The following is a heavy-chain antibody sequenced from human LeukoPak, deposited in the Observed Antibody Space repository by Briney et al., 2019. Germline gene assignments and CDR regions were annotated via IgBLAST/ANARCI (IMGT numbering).Heavy chain of an antibody. CDR3: ARDVRHRYCSSSSCYWGWLDP. CDR1: GGTFSSYA. D-gene: IGHD2-2*01. V-gene: IGHV1-69*13. CDR2: IIPIFGTA. Sequence: SVKVSCKASGGTFSSYAITWVRQAPGQGLEWMGGIIPIFGTANYARKFQDRVTNTADESTSTAYMELNSLRSEDTAVYYCARDVRHRYCSSSSCYWGWLDPWGQGTLVTVSS. J-gene: IGHJ5*02.